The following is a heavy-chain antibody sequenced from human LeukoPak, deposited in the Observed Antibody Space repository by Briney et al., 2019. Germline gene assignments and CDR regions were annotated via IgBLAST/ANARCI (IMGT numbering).Heavy chain of an antibody. D-gene: IGHD5-12*01. V-gene: IGHV3-21*01. CDR1: GLTFSNYG. CDR2: ISSSSSYI. J-gene: IGHJ4*02. CDR3: ARDSGYISFDY. Sequence: GRSLSLSCVASGLTFSNYGMLGVRKAPGKGREWVSSISSSSSYIYYADSVKGRFTISRDNAKNSLYLQMNSLRAEDTAVYYCARDSGYISFDYWGQGTLVTVSS.